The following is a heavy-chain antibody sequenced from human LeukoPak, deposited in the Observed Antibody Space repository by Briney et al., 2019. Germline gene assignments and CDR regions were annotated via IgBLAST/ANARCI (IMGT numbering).Heavy chain of an antibody. CDR1: GFTFSSYS. J-gene: IGHJ6*03. D-gene: IGHD4-23*01. Sequence: GGSLRLSCAASGFTFSSYSMNWVRQAPGKGLEWVSYISSSSSTIYYADSVKGRFTISRDNAKNSLYLQMNSLRAEDTAVYYCARHPPYGGTPYYYYMDVWGKGTTVTVSS. CDR3: ARHPPYGGTPYYYYMDV. V-gene: IGHV3-48*01. CDR2: ISSSSSTI.